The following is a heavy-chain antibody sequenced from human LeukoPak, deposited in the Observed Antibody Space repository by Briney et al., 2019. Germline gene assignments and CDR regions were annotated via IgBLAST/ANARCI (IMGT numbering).Heavy chain of an antibody. Sequence: PSETLSLTCTVSGGSISSYYWSWIRQPPGKGLEWIGYIYYSGSTNYNPSLKSRVTISVDTSKNQFSLKLSSVTAADTAVYYCARDPASGYTMGDERGAFDIWGQGTMVTVSS. CDR2: IYYSGST. J-gene: IGHJ3*02. V-gene: IGHV4-59*01. CDR3: ARDPASGYTMGDERGAFDI. D-gene: IGHD3-22*01. CDR1: GGSISSYY.